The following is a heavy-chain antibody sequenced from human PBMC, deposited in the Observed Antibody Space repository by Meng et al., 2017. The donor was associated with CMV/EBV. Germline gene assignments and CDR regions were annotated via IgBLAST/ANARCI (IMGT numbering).Heavy chain of an antibody. CDR1: GFTFSSYS. J-gene: IGHJ3*02. CDR2: ISSSSSTI. Sequence: GGSLRLSCAASGFTFSSYSMNWVRQAPGKGLEWVSYISSSSSTIYYADSVKGRFTISRDNAKNSLYLQMNSLRAEDTAVYYCARDSDAVQGAERSGMVNAFDIWGQGTMVTVSS. V-gene: IGHV3-48*04. CDR3: ARDSDAVQGAERSGMVNAFDI. D-gene: IGHD1-1*01.